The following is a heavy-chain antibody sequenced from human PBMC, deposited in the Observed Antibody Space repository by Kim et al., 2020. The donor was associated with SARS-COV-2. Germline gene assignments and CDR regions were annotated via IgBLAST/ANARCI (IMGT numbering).Heavy chain of an antibody. CDR1: RFTFSSSA. CDR3: AKNGHLTSVTFLWYFDL. Sequence: GGSLRLSCVGSRFTFSSSAMTWVRQPPGKGLEWVSTIFGSGHGTYYSSSVRGRFIVSRDNSKNTLYLQMDNLRADDTAIYYCAKNGHLTSVTFLWYFDLWGRGTSVTVSS. J-gene: IGHJ2*01. CDR2: IFGSGHGT. D-gene: IGHD2-2*01. V-gene: IGHV3-23*01.